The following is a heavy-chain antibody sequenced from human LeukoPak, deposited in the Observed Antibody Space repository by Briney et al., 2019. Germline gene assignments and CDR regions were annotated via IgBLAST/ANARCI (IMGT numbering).Heavy chain of an antibody. D-gene: IGHD3-16*01. V-gene: IGHV3-66*01. CDR3: AKSQFGGVFDGFDI. CDR1: GFTVSSNY. Sequence: GGSLRLSCAASGFTVSSNYMSWVRQAPGKGLEWVSVIYGGGSTYHADSVKGRFTISRDNSKNTLYVQMNSLRAEDTAVYYCAKSQFGGVFDGFDIWGQGTKVTVSS. CDR2: IYGGGST. J-gene: IGHJ3*02.